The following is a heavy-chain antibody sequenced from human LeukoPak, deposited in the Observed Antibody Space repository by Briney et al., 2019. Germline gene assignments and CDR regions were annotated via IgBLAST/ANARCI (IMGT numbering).Heavy chain of an antibody. V-gene: IGHV3-30-3*02. D-gene: IGHD2-2*01. Sequence: GRSLRLSCAASGFRFSSYAMHWVRQVPGKGLEWVALISHDGGNIHYADSVKGQFTISRDNSKNTLFLQMDSLRDEDTAVYYCAKSDCKSAGCKLLAYWGQGTLVTVSS. CDR3: AKSDCKSAGCKLLAY. CDR1: GFRFSSYA. CDR2: ISHDGGNI. J-gene: IGHJ4*02.